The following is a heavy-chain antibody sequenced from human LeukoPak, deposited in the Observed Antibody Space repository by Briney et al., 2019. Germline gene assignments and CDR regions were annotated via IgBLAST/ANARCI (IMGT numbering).Heavy chain of an antibody. CDR1: GGSFSGYY. D-gene: IGHD3-22*01. CDR3: ARDYYDSSGLYGFCDY. J-gene: IGHJ4*02. V-gene: IGHV4-34*01. Sequence: PSETLSLTCAVYGGSFSGYYWSWIRQPPGKGLEWIGEINHGGSTNYNPSLKSRVTISVDTSKNQFSLKLSSVTAADTAVYYCARDYYDSSGLYGFCDYWGQGTLVTVSS. CDR2: INHGGST.